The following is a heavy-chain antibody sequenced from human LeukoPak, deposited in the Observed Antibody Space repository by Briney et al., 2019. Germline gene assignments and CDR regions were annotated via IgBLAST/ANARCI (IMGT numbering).Heavy chain of an antibody. Sequence: SETLSLTCTVSGGSISSSSYYWGWIRQPPGKGLEWIGGIYYSGSTYYNPSLKSRVTISVDTSKNQFSLKLSSVTAADTAVYYCARLRIAAAGTGRFGPWGQGTLVTVSS. CDR2: IYYSGST. CDR1: GGSISSSSYY. J-gene: IGHJ5*02. CDR3: ARLRIAAAGTGRFGP. D-gene: IGHD6-13*01. V-gene: IGHV4-39*01.